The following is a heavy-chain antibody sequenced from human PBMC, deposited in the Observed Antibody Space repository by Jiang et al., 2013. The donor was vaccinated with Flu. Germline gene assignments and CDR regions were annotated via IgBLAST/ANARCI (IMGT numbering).Heavy chain of an antibody. Sequence: QVQLVESGAEVKKPGSSVKVSCKASGGTFSSYAISWVRQAPGQGLEWMGGIIPIFGIANYAQKFQGRVTITADESTSTAYMELSSLRSEDTAVYYCAGSIAAAGTYYYGMDVWGQGTTVTVSS. D-gene: IGHD6-13*01. J-gene: IGHJ6*02. CDR1: GGTFSSYA. V-gene: IGHV1-69*01. CDR3: AGSIAAAGTYYYGMDV. CDR2: IIPIFGIA.